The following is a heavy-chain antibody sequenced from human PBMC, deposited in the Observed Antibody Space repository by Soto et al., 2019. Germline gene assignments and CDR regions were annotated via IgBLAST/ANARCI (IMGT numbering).Heavy chain of an antibody. V-gene: IGHV4-59*08. Sequence: SETLSLTCTVSGGSISSYYWSWIRQPPGKGLEWIGYIYYSGSTNYNPSLKSRVTISVDTSKNQFSLKLSSVTAAYTAVYYCAGGLRFGRGLNWFDPWGQGTLVTVSS. J-gene: IGHJ5*02. CDR3: AGGLRFGRGLNWFDP. CDR1: GGSISSYY. CDR2: IYYSGST. D-gene: IGHD3-3*01.